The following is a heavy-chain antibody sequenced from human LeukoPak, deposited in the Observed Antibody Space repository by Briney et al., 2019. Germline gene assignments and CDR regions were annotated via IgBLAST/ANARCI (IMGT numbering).Heavy chain of an antibody. J-gene: IGHJ2*01. Sequence: GGSLRLSCAASGFTFDDYAMHWVRQAPGKGLEWVSGISWNSGSIGYANSVKGRFTISRDNAKNSLYLQMNSLRAEDMALYYCAKDGRPFDLWGRGTLVTVSS. CDR2: ISWNSGSI. V-gene: IGHV3-9*03. CDR1: GFTFDDYA. CDR3: AKDGRPFDL.